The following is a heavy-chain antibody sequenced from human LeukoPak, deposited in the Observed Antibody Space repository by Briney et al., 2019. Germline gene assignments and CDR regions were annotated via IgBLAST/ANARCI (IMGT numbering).Heavy chain of an antibody. Sequence: GRSLLLSCAASVFTFSSYSMNWVLQASGKGLECVSSISSSSSYIYYAHSVKGRFTISRDNANHSLYLQMNSLRAEDTAVSYCARDLTYYYGSGRAGMDVWGQGTTVTVSS. D-gene: IGHD3-10*01. J-gene: IGHJ6*02. V-gene: IGHV3-21*01. CDR1: VFTFSSYS. CDR2: ISSSSSYI. CDR3: ARDLTYYYGSGRAGMDV.